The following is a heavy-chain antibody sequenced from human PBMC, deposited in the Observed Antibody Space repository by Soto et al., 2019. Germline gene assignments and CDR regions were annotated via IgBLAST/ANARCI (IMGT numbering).Heavy chain of an antibody. CDR1: GLTFSSKW. CDR2: ISGSGGST. D-gene: IGHD3-10*01. CDR3: AKDWSSLYYGSGSYPDY. Sequence: PGGSLRLSCAVSGLTFSSKWMHWVRQAPGKGLVWVSPISGSGGSTYYADSVKGRFTISRDNSKNTLYLQMNSLRAEDTAVYYCAKDWSSLYYGSGSYPDYWGQGTLVTVSS. J-gene: IGHJ4*02. V-gene: IGHV3-23*01.